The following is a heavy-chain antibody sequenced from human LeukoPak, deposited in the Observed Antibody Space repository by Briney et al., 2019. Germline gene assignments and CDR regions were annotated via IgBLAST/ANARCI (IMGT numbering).Heavy chain of an antibody. CDR1: GGSISSSSYY. V-gene: IGHV4-39*01. Sequence: SETLSLTCTVSGGSISSSSYYWDWIRQPPGKGLEWIGSSYYSGSTYYNPSLKSRATISVDTSKNQFSLKLSSVTAADTAVYYCARHHEWFGESNYYYYMDVWGKGTTVTVSS. D-gene: IGHD3-10*01. CDR3: ARHHEWFGESNYYYYMDV. CDR2: SYYSGST. J-gene: IGHJ6*03.